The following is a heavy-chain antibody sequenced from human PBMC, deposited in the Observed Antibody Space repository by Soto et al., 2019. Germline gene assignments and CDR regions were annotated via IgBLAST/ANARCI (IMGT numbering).Heavy chain of an antibody. CDR3: AREENSLFGDSPASSNWYFDL. D-gene: IGHD3-16*01. J-gene: IGHJ2*01. CDR2: TYYRSKWYN. CDR1: GDSVSSNSAA. V-gene: IGHV6-1*01. Sequence: SQTLSLTCALSGDSVSSNSAAWNWIRQSPSRGLEWLGRTYYRSKWYNDYAVSVKSRITINTDTSKNQFSLQLNSVTPEDTAVYYCAREENSLFGDSPASSNWYFDLWGRGTLVTVSS.